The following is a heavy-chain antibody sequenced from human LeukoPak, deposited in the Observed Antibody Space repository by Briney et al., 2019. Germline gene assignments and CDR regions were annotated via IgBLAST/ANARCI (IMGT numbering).Heavy chain of an antibody. Sequence: PGGYLRLSCAASGFTFSTYSMNWVRQAPGKGLEWFSYISSSSSTIYYADSVRGRFTISRDNAKNSLSLQMNSLRAEDTALYYCARDFRASYYYGLDVWGQGTTVTVSS. V-gene: IGHV3-48*01. J-gene: IGHJ6*02. CDR2: ISSSSSTI. CDR3: ARDFRASYYYGLDV. CDR1: GFTFSTYS.